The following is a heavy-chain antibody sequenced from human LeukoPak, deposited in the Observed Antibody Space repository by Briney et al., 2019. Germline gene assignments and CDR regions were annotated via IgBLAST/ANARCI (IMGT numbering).Heavy chain of an antibody. CDR1: GYIFTSYW. J-gene: IGHJ4*02. CDR2: IYPGDSDT. V-gene: IGHV5-51*01. D-gene: IGHD6-19*01. Sequence: GESLKISCKSSGYIFTSYWIGWVRQMPGKGLEWMAIIYPGDSDTRYSPSFRGQVTISADKSITTAYLQWSSLKASDTAMYYCARLHPYSSGWYIGADHWGQGTLVSVSS. CDR3: ARLHPYSSGWYIGADH.